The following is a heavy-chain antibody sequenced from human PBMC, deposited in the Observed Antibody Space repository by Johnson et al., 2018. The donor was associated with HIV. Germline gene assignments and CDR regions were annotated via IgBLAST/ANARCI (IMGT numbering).Heavy chain of an antibody. CDR3: AREGITMIVVPTGAFDI. V-gene: IGHV3-30*04. Sequence: QVQLVESGGGVVQPGRSLRLSCSASGFTFSSYAMHWVRQAPAKGLEWVAIISYDGGDKDYADSVKGRFTISRDNARNSLYLQMNSLRAEDTALYYFAREGITMIVVPTGAFDIWGQGTMVTVSS. CDR2: ISYDGGDK. J-gene: IGHJ3*02. CDR1: GFTFSSYA. D-gene: IGHD3-22*01.